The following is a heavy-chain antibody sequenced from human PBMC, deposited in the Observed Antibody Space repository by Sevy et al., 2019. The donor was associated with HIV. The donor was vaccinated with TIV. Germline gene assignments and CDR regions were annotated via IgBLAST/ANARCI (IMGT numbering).Heavy chain of an antibody. D-gene: IGHD2-2*01. CDR2: INPNSGGT. V-gene: IGHV1-2*02. Sequence: ASVKVSCKASGYTFTGYYMHWVRQAPGQGLEWMGWINPNSGGTNYAQKFQGRVTITRDTSSSTAYMELWRLGSDGTALYYCARDGSGAGVFGLLALLGGCTSCTLLCYYYGMDVWGQGTTVTVSS. CDR1: GYTFTGYY. J-gene: IGHJ6*02. CDR3: ARDGSGAGVFGLLALLGGCTSCTLLCYYYGMDV.